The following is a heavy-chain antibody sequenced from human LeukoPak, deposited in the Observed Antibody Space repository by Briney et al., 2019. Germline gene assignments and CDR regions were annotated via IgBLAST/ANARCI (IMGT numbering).Heavy chain of an antibody. J-gene: IGHJ4*02. CDR2: ISGSGGNT. CDR3: AKYYYDSSGYYYDGSFDY. Sequence: GGSLRLSCAASGFTFSSYAMSWVRQAPGKGLEWVSSISGSGGNTYYADSVKGRFTISRDNSKNTLYLQMNSLRAEDTAVYYCAKYYYDSSGYYYDGSFDYWGQGTLVTVSS. V-gene: IGHV3-23*01. CDR1: GFTFSSYA. D-gene: IGHD3-22*01.